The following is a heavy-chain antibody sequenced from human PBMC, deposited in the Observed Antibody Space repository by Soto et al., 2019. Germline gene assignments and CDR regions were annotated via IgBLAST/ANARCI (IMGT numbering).Heavy chain of an antibody. CDR3: AKDRIAARYYYYYYGMDV. Sequence: GRSPRLSCAASGFSFGSYGMHWVRQAPGKGLEWVAVISYDGSNKYYADSVKGRFTISRDNSKNTLYLQMNSLRAEDTAVYYCAKDRIAARYYYYYYGMDVWGQGT. J-gene: IGHJ6*02. D-gene: IGHD6-6*01. V-gene: IGHV3-30*18. CDR1: GFSFGSYG. CDR2: ISYDGSNK.